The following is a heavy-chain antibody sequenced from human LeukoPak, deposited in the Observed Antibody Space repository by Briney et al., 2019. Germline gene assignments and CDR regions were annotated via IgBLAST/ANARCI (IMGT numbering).Heavy chain of an antibody. CDR3: ARENGCDN. CDR2: IYYSGRT. J-gene: IGHJ3*01. D-gene: IGHD5-24*01. CDR1: GVSISSYY. Sequence: SETLRLSCAASGVSISSYYWHWVRQPPGKGLEWIGCIYYSGRTYYNPSLKIRVSISVDMYKSQFSLRLTSVAAADSYLYSRARENGCDNWGQGTFVTVSS. V-gene: IGHV4-59*01.